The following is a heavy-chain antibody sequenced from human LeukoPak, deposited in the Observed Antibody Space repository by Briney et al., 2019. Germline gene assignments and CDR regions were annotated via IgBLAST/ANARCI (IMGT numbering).Heavy chain of an antibody. J-gene: IGHJ6*02. CDR3: TRDLMDYDVSTGLHHYYMDV. CDR2: INGDGRNI. Sequence: GGSLRLSCVTSGFTFSSYWMHWVRQDPRKGLVWVSRINGDGRNINYADSVRGRFTISRDNAKNTLFLQMNTLRVEDTAVYYCTRDLMDYDVSTGLHHYYMDVWGQGTTVTVSS. CDR1: GFTFSSYW. D-gene: IGHD3-9*01. V-gene: IGHV3-74*01.